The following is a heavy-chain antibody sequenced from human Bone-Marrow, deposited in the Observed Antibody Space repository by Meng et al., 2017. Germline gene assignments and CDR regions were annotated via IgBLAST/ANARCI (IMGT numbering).Heavy chain of an antibody. V-gene: IGHV3-30*01. Sequence: GESLKISCAASGFTFSRFAMHWVRQAPGKGLEWVAVISYDGSNTYHADSVKGRFTISRDNSKNTLYLQMNSLRAEDTAVYYCAREGPGQSHSAFDIWDQGTMVTVSS. CDR3: AREGPGQSHSAFDI. J-gene: IGHJ3*02. D-gene: IGHD1-14*01. CDR1: GFTFSRFA. CDR2: ISYDGSNT.